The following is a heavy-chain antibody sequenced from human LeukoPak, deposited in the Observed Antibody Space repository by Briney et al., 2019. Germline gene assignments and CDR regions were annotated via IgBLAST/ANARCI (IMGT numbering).Heavy chain of an antibody. CDR1: GGTFSSYA. V-gene: IGHV1-69*05. CDR2: IIPIFGTA. D-gene: IGHD3-22*01. J-gene: IGHJ4*02. CDR3: ASVYYDSSGYLPY. Sequence: ASVKVSGKASGGTFSSYAISWVRQAPGQGLEWMGGIIPIFGTANYAQKFQGRVTITTDESTSTAYMELSSLRSEDTAVYYCASVYYDSSGYLPYWGQGTLVTVSS.